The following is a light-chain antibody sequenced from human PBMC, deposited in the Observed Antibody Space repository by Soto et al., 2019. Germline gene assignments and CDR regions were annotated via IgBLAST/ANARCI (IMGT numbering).Light chain of an antibody. J-gene: IGLJ1*01. CDR2: EVS. CDR3: SSYAGNNIYV. CDR1: SSDIGAYKY. V-gene: IGLV2-8*01. Sequence: QSVLTQPPSASGSPGQSVTISCTGTSSDIGAYKYVSWYQQHPGKAPKLISYEVSKRPSGVPDRFSGSKSGNTASLTVSGLQAEDEADYYCSSYAGNNIYVFGTGTKLTVL.